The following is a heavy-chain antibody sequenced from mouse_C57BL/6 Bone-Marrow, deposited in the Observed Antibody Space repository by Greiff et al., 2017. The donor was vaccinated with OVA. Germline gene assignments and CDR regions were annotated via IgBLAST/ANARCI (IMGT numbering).Heavy chain of an antibody. CDR1: GFTFSSYG. CDR2: ISSGGSYT. Sequence: EVKLMESGGDLVKPGGSLKLSCAASGFTFSSYGMSWVRQTPDKRLEWVATISSGGSYTYYPDSVKGRFTISRDNAKNTLYLQMSSLKSEDTAMYYCARRIYGNYPFYYAMDYWGQGTSVTVSS. V-gene: IGHV5-6*02. J-gene: IGHJ4*01. CDR3: ARRIYGNYPFYYAMDY. D-gene: IGHD2-1*01.